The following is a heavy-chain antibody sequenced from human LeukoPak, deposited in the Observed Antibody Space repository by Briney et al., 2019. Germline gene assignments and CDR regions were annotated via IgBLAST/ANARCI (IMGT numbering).Heavy chain of an antibody. CDR2: ISAANGDT. D-gene: IGHD2/OR15-2a*01. Sequence: ASVKVSCKASGYTFTNYVIHWVRQAPGQSLEWMGWISAANGDTKYSQDFQARLTITRDTSATTGYMELSSPTSEDMAVYYCAISNIGTSRNSYDIWGQGTMVTVSS. CDR3: AISNIGTSRNSYDI. J-gene: IGHJ3*02. CDR1: GYTFTNYV. V-gene: IGHV1-3*03.